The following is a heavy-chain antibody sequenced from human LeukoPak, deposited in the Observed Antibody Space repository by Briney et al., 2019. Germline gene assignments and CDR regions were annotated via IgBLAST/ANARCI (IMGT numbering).Heavy chain of an antibody. Sequence: SSETLSLNCTVSGDSISSYYWSWIRQPPGKGLQWIGCFYYSGSTNYNPSLKSRVTISVDTSKNQVSLKLNSVTAADTAVYYCARGGDYTNSPAVWGRGRLVTVSS. V-gene: IGHV4-59*01. J-gene: IGHJ1*01. D-gene: IGHD4-11*01. CDR2: FYYSGST. CDR3: ARGGDYTNSPAV. CDR1: GDSISSYY.